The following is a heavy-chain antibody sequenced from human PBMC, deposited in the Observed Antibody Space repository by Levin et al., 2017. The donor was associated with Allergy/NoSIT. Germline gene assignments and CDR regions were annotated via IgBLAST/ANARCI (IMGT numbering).Heavy chain of an antibody. V-gene: IGHV3-30*04. CDR3: ARGHSGNYGPDFDY. J-gene: IGHJ4*02. D-gene: IGHD1-26*01. CDR2: ISYDGRNQ. CDR1: GFTFSSYA. Sequence: GESLKISCAASGFTFSSYAMHWVGQAPGKGLEWVAVISYDGRNQYYAGSVKGRFTISRDNSKNTLYLQMSSLRAEDTAVYYCARGHSGNYGPDFDYWGQGTLVTVSS.